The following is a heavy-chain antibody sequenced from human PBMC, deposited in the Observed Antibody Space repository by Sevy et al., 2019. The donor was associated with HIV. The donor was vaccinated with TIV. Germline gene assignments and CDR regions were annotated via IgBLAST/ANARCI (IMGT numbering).Heavy chain of an antibody. Sequence: ASVKVSCKTSGGTFSSYVISWVRQAPGQGLEWMGGIIPIFGTANYAQKFQGRVRITADESTSTAYMELSSLRSEDTAVYYCARGVYCSSPSWADCARPGPFGMDVWGQGTTVTVSS. CDR2: IIPIFGTA. J-gene: IGHJ6*02. V-gene: IGHV1-69*13. CDR3: ARGVYCSSPSWADCARPGPFGMDV. CDR1: GGTFSSYV. D-gene: IGHD2-2*01.